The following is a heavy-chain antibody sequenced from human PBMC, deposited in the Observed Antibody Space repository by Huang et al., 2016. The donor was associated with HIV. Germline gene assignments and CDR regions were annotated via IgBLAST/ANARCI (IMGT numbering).Heavy chain of an antibody. CDR3: AKWGGLSDYDFRRAHAFDI. Sequence: QVQLVQSGAEVRKPGSSVKVSCQASGGHFNSDTINWLRQAPGQGPAWMGGILPILGKPNYAPKFQARLMITADGSTSTAYMVLSSLRPEDTAIYYCAKWGGLSDYDFRRAHAFDIWGQGTVVTVSS. CDR1: GGHFNSDT. V-gene: IGHV1-69*01. CDR2: ILPILGKP. D-gene: IGHD5-12*01. J-gene: IGHJ3*02.